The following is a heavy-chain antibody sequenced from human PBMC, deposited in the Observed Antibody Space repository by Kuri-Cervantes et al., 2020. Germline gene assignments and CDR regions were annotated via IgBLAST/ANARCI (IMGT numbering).Heavy chain of an antibody. J-gene: IGHJ4*02. CDR2: MNPNTGNT. V-gene: IGHV1-8*01. Sequence: ASVKVSCKASGYTFTTYDINWVRQATGQGLEWMGYMNPNTGNTGYAQKFQGRVTMTRDTSISTAYMELSSLRSEDTAVYYCARVPRESADRRGQGTLVTVSS. CDR3: ARVPRESADR. CDR1: GYTFTTYD.